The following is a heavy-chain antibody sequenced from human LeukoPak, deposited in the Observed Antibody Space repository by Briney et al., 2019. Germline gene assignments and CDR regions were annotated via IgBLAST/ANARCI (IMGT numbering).Heavy chain of an antibody. CDR1: GFTFSSYS. J-gene: IGHJ4*02. Sequence: GGSLRLFCAASGFTFSSYSMNWVRQAPGKGLEWVSSISSSSSYIYYADSVKGRFTISRDNAKNSLYLQMNSLRAEDTAVYYCARDSGIAAAGTWGPNDYWGQGTLVTVSS. CDR3: ARDSGIAAAGTWGPNDY. D-gene: IGHD6-13*01. CDR2: ISSSSSYI. V-gene: IGHV3-21*01.